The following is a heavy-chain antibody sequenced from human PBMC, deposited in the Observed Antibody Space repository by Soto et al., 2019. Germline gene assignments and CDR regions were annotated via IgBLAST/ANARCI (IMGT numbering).Heavy chain of an antibody. Sequence: GGSLRLSCAASGFTFSTFNMNWVRQAPGKGLEWVSYISSSGSTIYYADSVKGRFTISRDNAKNSLYLQMNSLRDEDTAVYYCAREGEGHCISSSCLNCFDPWGQGTMVTVS. CDR1: GFTFSTFN. CDR3: AREGEGHCISSSCLNCFDP. CDR2: ISSSGSTI. V-gene: IGHV3-48*02. D-gene: IGHD2-2*01. J-gene: IGHJ5*02.